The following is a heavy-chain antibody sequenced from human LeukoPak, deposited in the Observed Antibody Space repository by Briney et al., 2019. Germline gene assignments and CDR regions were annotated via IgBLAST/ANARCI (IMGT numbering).Heavy chain of an antibody. CDR1: GYSFTSYC. CDR3: GMSGDRVPLQDDVFDV. V-gene: IGHV5-51*01. J-gene: IGHJ3*01. D-gene: IGHD1-26*01. Sequence: GESLKISCKVSGYSFTSYCIGWVRQLPGKGLKWMGIIYPGDSGPTYSPSFQGQVTISVDKSINTAYLQWSSLQASDTAMYYCGMSGDRVPLQDDVFDVWGQGTMVTVST. CDR2: IYPGDSGP.